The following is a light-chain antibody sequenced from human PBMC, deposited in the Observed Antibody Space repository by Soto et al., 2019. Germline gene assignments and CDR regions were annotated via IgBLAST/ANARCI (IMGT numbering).Light chain of an antibody. J-gene: IGKJ1*01. CDR3: QQYSVSWT. CDR1: QSVSTP. Sequence: DILMTESPSSLSASGGDRVTLICRASQSVSTPFAWYQPEPGKAPKVLIYGAFSWAGGVPSRFTGSGSGTEFTLTINSLQADDFAPYYCQQYSVSWTFGQVTKVDIK. V-gene: IGKV1-5*02. CDR2: GAF.